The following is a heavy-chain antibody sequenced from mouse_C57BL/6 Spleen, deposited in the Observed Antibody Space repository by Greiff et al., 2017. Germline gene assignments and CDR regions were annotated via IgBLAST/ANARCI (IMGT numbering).Heavy chain of an antibody. CDR3: ARSIYCYNDAMDY. D-gene: IGHD1-1*01. J-gene: IGHJ4*01. Sequence: QVQLQQPGAELMKPGASVKLSCKATGYTFTGYWIEWVKQRPGHGLEWIGEILPGSGSTNYNEKFKGKATFTAETSSNTAYMQLISLTTEESALYYCARSIYCYNDAMDYWGQGTSVTVSS. CDR1: GYTFTGYW. V-gene: IGHV1-9*01. CDR2: ILPGSGST.